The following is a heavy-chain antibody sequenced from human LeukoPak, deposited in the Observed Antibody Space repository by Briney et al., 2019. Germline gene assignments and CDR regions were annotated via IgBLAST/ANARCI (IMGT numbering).Heavy chain of an antibody. CDR3: ARIVGAQSGPLGY. CDR2: IYHSGRT. Sequence: SGTLSLTCAVSGDSISNGNWWSWVRQPPGKGLEWIGEIYHSGRTNYGPSLKSRVTISVDTSKNQFSLKLSSVTAADTAVYYCARIVGAQSGPLGYWGQGTLVTVSS. J-gene: IGHJ4*02. V-gene: IGHV4-4*02. D-gene: IGHD1-26*01. CDR1: GDSISNGNW.